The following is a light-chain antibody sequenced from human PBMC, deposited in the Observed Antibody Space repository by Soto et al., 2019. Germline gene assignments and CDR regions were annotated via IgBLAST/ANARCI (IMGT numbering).Light chain of an antibody. V-gene: IGKV3-20*01. CDR2: GES. Sequence: EIVLTQSPGTLSLSPGERATLSCRASQSVSSSYLAWYQQTPGQAPRLLIYGESTRPTGVPDRFSGSGSGTDFTLTISRLEPEDFAVYYCQQYGSSPRTFGQGTKVEIK. J-gene: IGKJ1*01. CDR3: QQYGSSPRT. CDR1: QSVSSSY.